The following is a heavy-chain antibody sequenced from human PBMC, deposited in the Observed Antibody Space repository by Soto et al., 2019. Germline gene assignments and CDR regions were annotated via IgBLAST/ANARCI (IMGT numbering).Heavy chain of an antibody. J-gene: IGHJ4*02. CDR1: GYTFTSYW. V-gene: IGHV5-51*01. D-gene: IGHD6-19*01. CDR2: IYPGDSDT. CDR3: ARRAVAGFFDY. Sequence: EVQLVQSGAEVKKPGESLKISCKVSGYTFTSYWMGWVRQMPGKGPEWMANIYPGDSDTRYNPSFQGQVTVSVDKSTSTAYLQWSSLKASDTAMYHCARRAVAGFFDYWGQGTLITVSS.